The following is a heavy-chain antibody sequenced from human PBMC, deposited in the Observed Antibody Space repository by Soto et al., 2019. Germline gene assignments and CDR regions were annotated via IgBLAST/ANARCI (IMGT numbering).Heavy chain of an antibody. CDR2: VYYTGST. J-gene: IGHJ4*02. D-gene: IGHD3-10*01. CDR3: ASRPTVTTSADDSYYYSKHVDY. CDR1: GDSISTFY. V-gene: IGHV4-59*01. Sequence: SETLSLTCTVSGDSISTFYWGWMRQSPGKELEWMGYVYYTGSTNYNPSLKSRVTISVDMSKNQFSLTLTSGNAADTDVDYCASRPTVTTSADDSYYYSKHVDYWGQGTQVTVSS.